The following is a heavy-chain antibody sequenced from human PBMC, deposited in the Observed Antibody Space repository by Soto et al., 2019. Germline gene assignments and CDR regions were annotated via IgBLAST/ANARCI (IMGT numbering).Heavy chain of an antibody. V-gene: IGHV3-33*01. CDR1: GFAFHGYA. CDR3: ARDRTIRYFDY. J-gene: IGHJ4*02. Sequence: QVQLVESGGGVVQPGGSLRLSCAASGFAFHGYAMHWVRQAPGKGLEWVAVIWYDGSTEYYIESVKGRFAISRDNAKNTLYLQVNSLRAEDTAVYYCARDRTIRYFDYWGQGTPVIVSS. CDR2: IWYDGSTE. D-gene: IGHD3-9*01.